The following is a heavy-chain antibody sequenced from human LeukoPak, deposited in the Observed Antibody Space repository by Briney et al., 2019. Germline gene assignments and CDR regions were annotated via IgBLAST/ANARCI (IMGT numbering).Heavy chain of an antibody. J-gene: IGHJ4*02. CDR1: GGSFSGYY. CDR2: INHSGST. Sequence: KPSETLSLTCAVYGGSFSGYYWSWIRQPPGKGLEWIGEINHSGSTNYNPSLKSRVTISVDTSKNQFSLKLSSVTAADTAVYYCARGRNCSSTSCYYIDYWGQGTLVTVSS. D-gene: IGHD2-2*01. CDR3: ARGRNCSSTSCYYIDY. V-gene: IGHV4-34*01.